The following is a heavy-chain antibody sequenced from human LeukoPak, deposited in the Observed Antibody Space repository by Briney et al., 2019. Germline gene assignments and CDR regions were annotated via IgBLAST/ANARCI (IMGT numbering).Heavy chain of an antibody. J-gene: IGHJ2*01. D-gene: IGHD3-3*01. V-gene: IGHV4-4*07. CDR1: GGSINSYY. CDR2: IYSSGST. CDR3: ATAYDSWSGPYWYLDL. Sequence: KTSETLSLTCTVSGGSINSYYWSWIRQPAGKGVEWIGRIYSSGSTNYNPSLKSRVTISVDKSKNQFSLKLSSVTAADTAVYYCATAYDSWSGPYWYLDLWGRGTLVTVSS.